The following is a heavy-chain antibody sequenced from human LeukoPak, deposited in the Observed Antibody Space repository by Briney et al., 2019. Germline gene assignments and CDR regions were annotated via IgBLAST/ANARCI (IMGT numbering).Heavy chain of an antibody. J-gene: IGHJ4*02. CDR1: GFTFSDYY. CDR2: ISGSGSNI. V-gene: IGHV3-11*04. Sequence: GGSLRLSCAASGFTFSDYYMSWIRQAPGEGLEWVSHISGSGSNIYYPDSVKGRFTISRDNAKNSLYLQMNSLRADDMAVYYCARGTGEIDYWGQGTLVTVSS. D-gene: IGHD7-27*01. CDR3: ARGTGEIDY.